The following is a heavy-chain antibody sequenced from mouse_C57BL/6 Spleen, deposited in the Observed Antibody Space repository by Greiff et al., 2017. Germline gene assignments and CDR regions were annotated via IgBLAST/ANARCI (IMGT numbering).Heavy chain of an antibody. V-gene: IGHV1-82*01. J-gene: IGHJ2*01. CDR2: IYPGDGDT. CDR1: GYAFSSSW. CDR3: ARSRSFDY. Sequence: VQLQQSGPELVKPGASVKISCKASGYAFSSSWMNWVKQRPGKGLVWIGRIYPGDGDTNYNGKFKGKATLTADKSSSTAYMQLSSLTSEDSAVYFCARSRSFDYWGQGTTLTVSS.